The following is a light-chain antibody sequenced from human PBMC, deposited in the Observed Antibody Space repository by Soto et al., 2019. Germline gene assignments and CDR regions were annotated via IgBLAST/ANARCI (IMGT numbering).Light chain of an antibody. CDR1: QGTRND. CDR3: LQDYNYPLT. J-gene: IGKJ4*01. V-gene: IGKV1-6*01. Sequence: AIQMTQSPSSLSASGGDRITITCRASQGTRNDLGWYQQKPGKAPNLLIYAASILQSGVPSRFSGSGSGTDFTLNISSLQPEDFATYYCLQDYNYPLTFGGGTKVEMK. CDR2: AAS.